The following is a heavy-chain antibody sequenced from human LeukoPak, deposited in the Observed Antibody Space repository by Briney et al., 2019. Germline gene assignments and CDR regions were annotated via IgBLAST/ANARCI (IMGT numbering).Heavy chain of an antibody. CDR3: AREGTSGGLNWLDP. J-gene: IGHJ5*02. CDR1: GGSISGYY. V-gene: IGHV4-59*12. D-gene: IGHD3-10*01. CDR2: IYYSENT. Sequence: SETLSLTCTVSGGSISGYYWSWIRQPPGKGLEWIGYIYYSENTNYNPSLKSRVTMSVDTSKNQFSLRLSSVNAADTAVYFCAREGTSGGLNWLDPWGQGTLVTVSS.